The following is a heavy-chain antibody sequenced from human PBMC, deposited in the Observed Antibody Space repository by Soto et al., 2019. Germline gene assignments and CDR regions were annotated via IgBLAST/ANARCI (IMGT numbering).Heavy chain of an antibody. CDR2: IDPSDSYT. D-gene: IGHD1-1*01. CDR1: GYSFTNYW. V-gene: IGHV5-10-1*01. J-gene: IGHJ4*02. Sequence: PGESLKISCKGSGYSFTNYWINWVRQMPGKGLEWMGRIDPSDSYTNYSPSFQGHVTISTDKPISTAYLQWSSLKASDTAMYYCARHPTLATRRDTKYIDFWGQGTLVTVSS. CDR3: ARHPTLATRRDTKYIDF.